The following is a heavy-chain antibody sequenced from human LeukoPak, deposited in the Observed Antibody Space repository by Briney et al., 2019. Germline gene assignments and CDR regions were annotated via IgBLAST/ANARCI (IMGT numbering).Heavy chain of an antibody. D-gene: IGHD2/OR15-2a*01. CDR2: ISPSGTT. Sequence: PSETLSQTCTVSGGYTGSDYWSWIGQPAGKGLEWIGRISPSGTTHYNPSLGSRVTMSVETSKNYFSLRLSSVTAADTAVYSCARFFYASGFYSWFDPWGQGILVTVSS. CDR3: ARFFYASGFYSWFDP. J-gene: IGHJ5*02. V-gene: IGHV4-4*07. CDR1: GGYTGSDY.